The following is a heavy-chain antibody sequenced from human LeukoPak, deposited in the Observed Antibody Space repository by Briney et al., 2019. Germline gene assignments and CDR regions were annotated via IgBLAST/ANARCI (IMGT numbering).Heavy chain of an antibody. CDR2: IYYSGST. J-gene: IGHJ4*02. V-gene: IGHV4-59*01. D-gene: IGHD6-13*01. Sequence: SETLSLTCTVSGGSISSYYWSWIRQPPGKGLEWIGYIYYSGSTNYNPSLKSRVTISVDTSKNQFSLKLSSVTAADTAVYYCARDRGAAAGYYFDYWGQGTLVTVS. CDR1: GGSISSYY. CDR3: ARDRGAAAGYYFDY.